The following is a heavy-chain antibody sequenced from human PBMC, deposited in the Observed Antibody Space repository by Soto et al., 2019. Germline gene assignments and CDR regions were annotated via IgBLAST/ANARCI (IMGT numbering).Heavy chain of an antibody. D-gene: IGHD3-9*01. V-gene: IGHV3-11*01. CDR3: ARDPVSATGLGYGMDV. CDR2: ISSSGTTI. CDR1: GFTFSDYY. J-gene: IGHJ6*02. Sequence: QVQLVGSGGGLVKPGGSLRLSCAASGFTFSDYYMSWIRQAPGKGLEWISYISSSGTTIYYADSVKGRFTVSRDNVKNTLYLQMNSRRAEATAVYYCARDPVSATGLGYGMDVWGQGTAVTVSS.